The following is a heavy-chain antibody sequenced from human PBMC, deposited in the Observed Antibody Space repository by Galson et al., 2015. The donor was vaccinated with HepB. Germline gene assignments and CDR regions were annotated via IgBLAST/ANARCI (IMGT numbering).Heavy chain of an antibody. Sequence: SLRLSCAASGFTFSSYGMHWVRQAPGKGLEWVAVIWYDGSNKYYADSVKGRFTISRDNSKNTLYLQMNSLRAEDTAVYYCARDINYDFWSGPGGYFYYWGQGTLVTVSS. CDR2: IWYDGSNK. V-gene: IGHV3-33*01. J-gene: IGHJ4*02. D-gene: IGHD3-3*01. CDR3: ARDINYDFWSGPGGYFYY. CDR1: GFTFSSYG.